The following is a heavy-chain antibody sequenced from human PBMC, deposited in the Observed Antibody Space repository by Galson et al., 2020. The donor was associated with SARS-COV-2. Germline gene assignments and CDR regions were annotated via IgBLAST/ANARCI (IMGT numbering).Heavy chain of an antibody. Sequence: GESLKIHCVASGFPYSNYDMHWVRQAPGNGLEWVSAISSRGSYIYYADSVMGRFTISRDNAKNSLYLQLNSLRAEDTAVYYCARDPLSGSGIHPWGQGTTVTVSS. V-gene: IGHV3-21*01. CDR3: ARDPLSGSGIHP. J-gene: IGHJ6*02. CDR2: ISSRGSYI. CDR1: GFPYSNYD. D-gene: IGHD3-10*01.